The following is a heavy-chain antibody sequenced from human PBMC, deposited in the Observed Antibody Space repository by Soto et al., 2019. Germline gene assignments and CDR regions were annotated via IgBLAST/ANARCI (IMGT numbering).Heavy chain of an antibody. CDR3: ARDFGYSSSWYVAVESYYYYGMDV. CDR2: LYHSGST. J-gene: IGHJ6*02. Sequence: SETLSLTCAVFGYPISSGYYWGWIRQSPGKGLEWIGSLYHSGSTYYNPSLKSRVTISVDTSKNQFSLKLSSVTAADTAVYYCARDFGYSSSWYVAVESYYYYGMDVWGQGTTVTVSS. D-gene: IGHD6-13*01. V-gene: IGHV4-38-2*02. CDR1: GYPISSGYY.